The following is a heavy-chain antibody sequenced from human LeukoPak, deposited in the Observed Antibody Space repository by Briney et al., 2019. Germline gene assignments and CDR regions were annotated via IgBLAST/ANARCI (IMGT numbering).Heavy chain of an antibody. J-gene: IGHJ3*02. CDR1: GFTFSTYS. D-gene: IGHD3-16*01. CDR3: ARERPHTGETDAFDI. CDR2: IDSSSSYI. V-gene: IGHV3-21*01. Sequence: GGSLRLSCAASGFTFSTYSMGWVRQAPGKGLVWVSSIDSSSSYIFYADSVKGRFTISRDNAENSLYLQMNSLRAEDTAVYYCARERPHTGETDAFDIWGQGKMVTVSS.